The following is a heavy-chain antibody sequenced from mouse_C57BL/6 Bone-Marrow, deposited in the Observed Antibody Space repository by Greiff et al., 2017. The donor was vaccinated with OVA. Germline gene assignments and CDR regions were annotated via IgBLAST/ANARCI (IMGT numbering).Heavy chain of an antibody. V-gene: IGHV1-81*01. CDR3: ASNSNYVGGYAMDY. Sequence: VQLQQSGAELARPGASVKLSCKASGYTFTSYGISWVKQRTGQGLEWIGEIYPSSGNTYYNEKFKGKATLTADKYSSTAYMELRSLTSEDSAVYICASNSNYVGGYAMDYWGQGTSVTVSS. CDR1: GYTFTSYG. CDR2: IYPSSGNT. J-gene: IGHJ4*01. D-gene: IGHD2-5*01.